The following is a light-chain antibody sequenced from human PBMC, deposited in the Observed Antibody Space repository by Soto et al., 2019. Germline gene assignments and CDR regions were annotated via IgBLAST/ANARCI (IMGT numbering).Light chain of an antibody. CDR3: QQRSNWPWLT. V-gene: IGKV3-11*01. CDR2: DVF. Sequence: EIVLTQSPATLSLSPGERATLSCRASQSVNNYLAWYQQKPGQAPRLLIYDVFNRATGIPARFSGSGSGTDFPLTISSLEPEDFAFYYCQQRSNWPWLTFGGGTRVEIK. J-gene: IGKJ4*01. CDR1: QSVNNY.